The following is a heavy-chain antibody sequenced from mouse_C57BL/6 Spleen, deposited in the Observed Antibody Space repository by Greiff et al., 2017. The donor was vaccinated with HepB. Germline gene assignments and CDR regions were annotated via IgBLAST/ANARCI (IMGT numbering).Heavy chain of an antibody. CDR1: GFTFSSYG. CDR2: ISSGGSYT. Sequence: EVKVVESGGDLVKPGGSLKLSCAASGFTFSSYGMSWVRQTPDKRLEWVATISSGGSYTYYPDSVKGRFTISRDNAKNTLYLQMSSLKSEDTAMYYCARHGRDGSSPYYFDYWGQGTTLTVSS. D-gene: IGHD1-1*01. CDR3: ARHGRDGSSPYYFDY. V-gene: IGHV5-6*01. J-gene: IGHJ2*01.